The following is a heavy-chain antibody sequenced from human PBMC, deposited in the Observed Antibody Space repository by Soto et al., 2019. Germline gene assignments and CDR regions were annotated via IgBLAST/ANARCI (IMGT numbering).Heavy chain of an antibody. CDR3: ASTLMLFGVDYYFDY. D-gene: IGHD3-3*01. J-gene: IGHJ4*02. Sequence: SQTLSLTCAISGDSVSSNSAAWNWIRQSPSRGLEWLGRTYYRSRWYNDYAVSVRSRITVNADTSKNQFSLHLNSVTPEDTAVYYCASTLMLFGVDYYFDYWGQGALVTVS. CDR1: GDSVSSNSAA. V-gene: IGHV6-1*01. CDR2: TYYRSRWYN.